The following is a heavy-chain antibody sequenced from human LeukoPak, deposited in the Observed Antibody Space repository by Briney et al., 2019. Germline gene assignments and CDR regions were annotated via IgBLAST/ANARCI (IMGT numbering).Heavy chain of an antibody. CDR3: VGGDSREL. CDR2: IGRSSIDK. J-gene: IGHJ4*02. Sequence: GGSPRLSCTASGFTFNPYTMNWVRQAPGKGPEWISSIGRSSIDKYYADSVRGRFTISRDNAKNSLYVQMSSLRVEDTAVYYCVGGDSRELWGQGTLVTVST. CDR1: GFTFNPYT. V-gene: IGHV3-21*01. D-gene: IGHD3-22*01.